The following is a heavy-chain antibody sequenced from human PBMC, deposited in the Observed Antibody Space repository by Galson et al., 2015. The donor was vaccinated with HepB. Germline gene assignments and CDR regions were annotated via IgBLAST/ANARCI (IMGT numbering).Heavy chain of an antibody. CDR1: GFTFKGSA. CDR2: SGSIANNYAT. V-gene: IGHV3-73*01. Sequence: SLRLSCAASGFTFKGSAMHCLRRTSGNGMEWIRRSGSIANNYATAYAGSVIGRFIISRDGSKNTAFLQMNSLKTEDTAVYYCVRSGDLSGYCSRWGQGTLVTVST. J-gene: IGHJ1*01. CDR3: VRSGDLSGYCSR. D-gene: IGHD2-15*01.